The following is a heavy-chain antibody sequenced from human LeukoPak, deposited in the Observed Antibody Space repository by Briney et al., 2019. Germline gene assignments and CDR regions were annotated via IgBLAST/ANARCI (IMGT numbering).Heavy chain of an antibody. CDR2: IFPSGGEI. CDR1: GFTFSTYA. D-gene: IGHD2-8*02. CDR3: ATYRQVLLPFES. Sequence: GGSLRLSCAASGFTFSTYAMSWVRQAPGKGLEWVSSIFPSGGEIHYADSVRGRFTISRDNSKSTLSLQMNSLRDEDTAIYYCATYRQVLLPFESWGQGTLVTVSS. V-gene: IGHV3-23*01. J-gene: IGHJ4*02.